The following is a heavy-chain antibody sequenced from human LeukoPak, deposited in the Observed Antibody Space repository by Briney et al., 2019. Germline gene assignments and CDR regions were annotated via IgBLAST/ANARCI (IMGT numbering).Heavy chain of an antibody. D-gene: IGHD5/OR15-5a*01. J-gene: IGHJ5*02. CDR2: IYYSGST. CDR1: GGSINSYY. Sequence: SETLSLTCTVSGGSINSYYWSWIRQPPGKGLEWIGYIYYSGSTNYNSSLKGRVTISVDMSKNQFSLRLSSVTAADTAVYYCARVAERSSWLDPWGQGTLVTVSS. CDR3: ARVAERSSWLDP. V-gene: IGHV4-59*01.